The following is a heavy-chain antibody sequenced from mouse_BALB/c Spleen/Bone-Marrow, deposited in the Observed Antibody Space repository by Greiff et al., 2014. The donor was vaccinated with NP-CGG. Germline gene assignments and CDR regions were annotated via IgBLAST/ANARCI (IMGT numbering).Heavy chain of an antibody. CDR3: TRMWAY. V-gene: IGHV1S127*01. CDR1: GYTFTSYW. Sequence: QVQLQQSGAELVKPGASVKVSCKASGYTFTSYWMHWVKQRPGQGLEWIGTIDPSDSYTSYNQKFKGKATLTVDTSSSTAYMQLSSLTSEDSAVYYCTRMWAYWGQGTLVTVSA. CDR2: IDPSDSYT. J-gene: IGHJ3*01.